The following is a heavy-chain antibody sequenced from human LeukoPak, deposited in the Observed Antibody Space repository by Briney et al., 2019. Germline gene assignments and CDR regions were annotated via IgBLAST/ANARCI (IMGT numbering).Heavy chain of an antibody. CDR2: ISGSGGST. Sequence: PGGSLRLSCAASGFTFSSYAMSWVRQAPGKGLEWVSAISGSGGSTYYADSVKGRFTISRDNSKNTPYLQMNSLRAEDTAVYYCAKVGLAVAGIKYFQHWGQGTLVTVSS. V-gene: IGHV3-23*01. D-gene: IGHD6-19*01. J-gene: IGHJ1*01. CDR1: GFTFSSYA. CDR3: AKVGLAVAGIKYFQH.